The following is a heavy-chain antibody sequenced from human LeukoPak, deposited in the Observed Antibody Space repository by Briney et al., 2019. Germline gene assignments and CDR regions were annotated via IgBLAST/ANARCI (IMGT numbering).Heavy chain of an antibody. Sequence: GGSLRLSCAASGFTFSSYAMSWVRQAPGKGLEWVSAISGSGGSTYYADSVKGRFTISRDNSKNTLYLQMNSLRAEDTAVYYCAKADGASGSYRQPQPDYYYYGMDVWGQGTTVTVSS. D-gene: IGHD1-26*01. V-gene: IGHV3-23*01. CDR1: GFTFSSYA. CDR2: ISGSGGST. CDR3: AKADGASGSYRQPQPDYYYYGMDV. J-gene: IGHJ6*02.